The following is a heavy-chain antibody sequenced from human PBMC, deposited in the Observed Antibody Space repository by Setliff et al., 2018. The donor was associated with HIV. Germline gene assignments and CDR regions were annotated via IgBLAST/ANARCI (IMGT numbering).Heavy chain of an antibody. D-gene: IGHD2-15*01. CDR3: ARAPFRGGSFGWFDP. J-gene: IGHJ5*02. CDR2: IHYSGRT. CDR1: GDSISSGGFY. Sequence: TLSLTCTVSGDSISSGGFYCNWFRQYPEKGLEWIGWIHYSGRTNFNPSLRSRATISFDTSKNQFSLNLTSVTAADTAVYYCARAPFRGGSFGWFDPWGRGTLVTVSS. V-gene: IGHV4-31*03.